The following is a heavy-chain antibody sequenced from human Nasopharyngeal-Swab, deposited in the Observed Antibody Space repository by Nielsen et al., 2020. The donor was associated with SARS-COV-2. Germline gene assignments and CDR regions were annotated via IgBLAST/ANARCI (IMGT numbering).Heavy chain of an antibody. J-gene: IGHJ3*02. Sequence: WIRQPPGKGLEWPGYIYYSESTYYNPSLKSRITMSLETSKNQFSLELKSVTAADTAVYYCARGDIGNGYYYSMSFGAFDIWGQGTMVTVSS. V-gene: IGHV4-30-4*01. CDR3: ARGDIGNGYYYSMSFGAFDI. D-gene: IGHD3-3*01. CDR2: IYYSEST.